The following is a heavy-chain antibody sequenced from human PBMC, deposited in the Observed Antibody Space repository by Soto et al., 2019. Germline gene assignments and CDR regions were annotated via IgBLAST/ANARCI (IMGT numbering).Heavy chain of an antibody. J-gene: IGHJ4*02. CDR2: ISGSGGST. V-gene: IGHV3-23*01. CDR1: GFTFSSYA. Sequence: EVQLLESGGGLVQPGGSLRLSCAASGFTFSSYAMSWVRQAPGKGLEWVSAISGSGGSTYYADSVKGRFTIARDNSKNTLYRQMNSLRAEDPAVYYWAKGGIVVVTAIEHWGQGTLVTVSS. CDR3: AKGGIVVVTAIEH. D-gene: IGHD2-21*02.